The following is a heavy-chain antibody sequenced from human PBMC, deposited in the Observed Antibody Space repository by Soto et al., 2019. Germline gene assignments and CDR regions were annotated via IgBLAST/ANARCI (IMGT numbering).Heavy chain of an antibody. CDR2: VYYRGRS. CDR1: GGSVTNSSYY. V-gene: IGHV4-39*01. J-gene: IGHJ4*02. D-gene: IGHD4-17*01. CDR3: VSQRTTVPTQAYFDY. Sequence: ETLSLTCTVSGGSVTNSSYYWGWIRQSPGKGLEWIGSVYYRGRSYSKSSVKSRVTISVDTPKNRFSLSLNSVTASDTAVYFCVSQRTTVPTQAYFDYWGPGALVTVSS.